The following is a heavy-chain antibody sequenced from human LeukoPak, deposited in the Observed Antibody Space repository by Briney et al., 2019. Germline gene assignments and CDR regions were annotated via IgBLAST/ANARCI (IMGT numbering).Heavy chain of an antibody. D-gene: IGHD3-10*01. CDR3: ASSPPVGSGSYFDY. V-gene: IGHV3-30*04. CDR1: GFTFSSYA. Sequence: GGSLRLSCAASGFTFSSYAMHWVRQAPGKGLEWVAVISYDGSNKYYADSVNGRFTISRDNSKNTLYLQMNSLRAEDTAVYYCASSPPVGSGSYFDYWGQGTLVTVSS. CDR2: ISYDGSNK. J-gene: IGHJ4*02.